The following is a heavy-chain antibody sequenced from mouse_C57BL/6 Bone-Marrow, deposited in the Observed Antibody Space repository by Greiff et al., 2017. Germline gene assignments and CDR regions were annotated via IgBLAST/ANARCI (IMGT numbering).Heavy chain of an antibody. V-gene: IGHV1-75*01. CDR2: IFPGSGST. J-gene: IGHJ1*03. CDR3: ASDYGSSYDWYFDV. CDR1: GYTFTDYY. Sequence: QVQLQQSGPELVKPGASVKISCKASGYTFTDYYINWVKQRPGQGFEWIGWIFPGSGSTYYNEKFKGKATLTVDKSSSTAYMLLSSLTSEDSAVYFCASDYGSSYDWYFDVWGTGTTVTVSS. D-gene: IGHD1-1*01.